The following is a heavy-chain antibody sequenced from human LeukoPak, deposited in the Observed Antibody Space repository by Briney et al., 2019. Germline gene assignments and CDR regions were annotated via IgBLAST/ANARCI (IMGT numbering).Heavy chain of an antibody. CDR3: ARYGLGDTFDI. V-gene: IGHV3-7*01. Sequence: GGSLRLSCAASGFTFSSDWMSWVRQAPGKGLEWVASIKQDGRETRYVDSVKGRFIIFRDNPKRSLYLQMNSLRAEDTAVYYCARYGLGDTFDIWGQGTVVTVSS. CDR2: IKQDGRET. CDR1: GFTFSSDW. J-gene: IGHJ3*02. D-gene: IGHD4-17*01.